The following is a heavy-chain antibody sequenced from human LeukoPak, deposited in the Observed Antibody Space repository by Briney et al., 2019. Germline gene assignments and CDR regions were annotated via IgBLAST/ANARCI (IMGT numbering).Heavy chain of an antibody. CDR2: ITGSGDST. V-gene: IGHV3-23*01. D-gene: IGHD2-2*01. CDR3: ARDRTSDYYMDV. J-gene: IGHJ6*03. CDR1: GFTFGSYA. Sequence: PGGSLRLSCAASGFTFGSYAMSWVRQTPGKGLEWVSAITGSGDSTYYADSVKGRFTISRDNSKNTLYLQMNSLRAEDTAVYYCARDRTSDYYMDVWGKGTTVTVSS.